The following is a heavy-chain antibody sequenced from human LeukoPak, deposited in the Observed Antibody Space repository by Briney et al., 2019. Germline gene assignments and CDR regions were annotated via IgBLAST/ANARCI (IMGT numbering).Heavy chain of an antibody. CDR3: ARGATYYYGSGSCPFDY. J-gene: IGHJ4*02. CDR1: GGSISSYY. Sequence: SETLSLTCTVSGGSISSYYWSWIRQPAGKGLEWIGRIYTSGSTNYNPSLKSRVTISVDTSKNQFSLKLSSVTAADTAVYYCARGATYYYGSGSCPFDYWGQGTLVTVSS. D-gene: IGHD3-10*01. CDR2: IYTSGST. V-gene: IGHV4-4*07.